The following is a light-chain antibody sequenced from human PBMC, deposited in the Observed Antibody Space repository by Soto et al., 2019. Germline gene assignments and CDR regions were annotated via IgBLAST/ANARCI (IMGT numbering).Light chain of an antibody. J-gene: IGKJ2*01. CDR2: DAS. CDR3: QQYDNLPQYT. Sequence: DIQMTQSPSSLSASVGDRVTITCQASQDISNYLNWYQQKPGKAPKLLIYDASNLETGVPSRFSGSGSGTDFTFTISSLQPEDIATYYYQQYDNLPQYTFGQGTKLEIK. CDR1: QDISNY. V-gene: IGKV1-33*01.